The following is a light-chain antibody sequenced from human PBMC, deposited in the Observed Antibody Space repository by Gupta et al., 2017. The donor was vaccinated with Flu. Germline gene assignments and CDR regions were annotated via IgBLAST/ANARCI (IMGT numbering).Light chain of an antibody. V-gene: IGKV1-39*01. Sequence: DLPKTPSPSSLSASVGDRVTLTCRASQSISSYLNWYQQKPGKAPKLLIYAASSLQSGVPSRFSGRGSGTVCTYHISSLQPEVCGTDDCTPRQLTSGTFGQGTKVEI. CDR1: QSISSY. CDR2: AAS. CDR3: TPRQLTSGT. J-gene: IGKJ2*01.